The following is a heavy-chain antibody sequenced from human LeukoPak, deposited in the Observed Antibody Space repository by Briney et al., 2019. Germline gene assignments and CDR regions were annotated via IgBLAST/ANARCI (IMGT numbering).Heavy chain of an antibody. J-gene: IGHJ6*04. CDR3: TTGDILTGYYSLYYYGMDV. CDR1: GFTFSNAW. D-gene: IGHD3-9*01. V-gene: IGHV3-15*01. CDR2: IKSKTDGGTA. Sequence: PGGSLRLSCAASGFTFSNAWMSWVRQAPGKGLEWVGRIKSKTDGGTADYAAPVKGRFTISRDDSKNTLYLQMNSLKTEDTAVYYCTTGDILTGYYSLYYYGMDVWGKGTTVTVSS.